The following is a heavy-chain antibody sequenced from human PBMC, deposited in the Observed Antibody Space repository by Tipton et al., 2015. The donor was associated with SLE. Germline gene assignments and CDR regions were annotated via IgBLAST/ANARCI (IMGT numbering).Heavy chain of an antibody. D-gene: IGHD6-13*01. V-gene: IGHV4-4*09. Sequence: TLSLTCAVYGGSFSGYYWSWIRQPAGKGLEWIGYIYTSGSTNYNPSLKSRVTISVDTSKNQFSLKLSSVTAADTAVYYCARDRALYSSSWYDAFDIWGQGTMVTVSS. J-gene: IGHJ3*02. CDR1: GGSFSGYY. CDR2: IYTSGST. CDR3: ARDRALYSSSWYDAFDI.